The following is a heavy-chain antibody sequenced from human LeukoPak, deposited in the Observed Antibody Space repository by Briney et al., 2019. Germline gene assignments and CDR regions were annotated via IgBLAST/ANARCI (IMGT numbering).Heavy chain of an antibody. CDR3: ARGFGYCSSTSCYSYYYYGMDV. Sequence: ASVKVSCKASGYTFTSYDINWVRQATGQGLEWMGWMSPNSGNTGYAQKFQGRVTMTRNTSISTAYMELSSLRSEDTAVYYCARGFGYCSSTSCYSYYYYGMDVWGQGTTVTVSS. CDR2: MSPNSGNT. V-gene: IGHV1-8*01. CDR1: GYTFTSYD. D-gene: IGHD2-2*02. J-gene: IGHJ6*02.